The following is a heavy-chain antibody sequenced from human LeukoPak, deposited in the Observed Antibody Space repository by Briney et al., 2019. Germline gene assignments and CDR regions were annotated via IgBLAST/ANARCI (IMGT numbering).Heavy chain of an antibody. D-gene: IGHD5-18*01. Sequence: ASVKVSCKASGYTFSNYEISWVRQAPGQGLEWMGCISAYNGNTNYAQKFQDRVTMTTDTSTSTAYMELTSLRSDDTAVYYCARVFYTAMVISEYYFDYWGQGTLVTVSS. CDR3: ARVFYTAMVISEYYFDY. J-gene: IGHJ4*02. CDR1: GYTFSNYE. V-gene: IGHV1-18*01. CDR2: ISAYNGNT.